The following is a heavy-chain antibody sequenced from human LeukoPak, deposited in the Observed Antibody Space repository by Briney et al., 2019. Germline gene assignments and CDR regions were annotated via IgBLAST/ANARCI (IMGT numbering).Heavy chain of an antibody. V-gene: IGHV3-21*01. D-gene: IGHD6-19*01. J-gene: IGHJ4*02. CDR1: GFTFSSYS. CDR3: ARDRQWLDY. CDR2: ISSSSGYI. Sequence: GGSLRLSCAASGFTFSSYSMNWVRQAPGKGLEWVSSISSSSGYIYYADSVKGRFTISRDNAKNSLYLQMNSLRAEDTAVYYCARDRQWLDYWGQGTLVTVSS.